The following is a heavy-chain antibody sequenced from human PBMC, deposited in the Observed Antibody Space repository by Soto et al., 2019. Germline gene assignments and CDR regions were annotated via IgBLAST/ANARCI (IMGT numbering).Heavy chain of an antibody. J-gene: IGHJ4*02. CDR1: GYTFTDYY. CDR3: ARVQTYYSSWYHFDY. D-gene: IGHD3-10*01. Sequence: QVQLVQSGSEVKRPGASVKVSCKASGYTFTDYYMHWVRQAPGQGLEWMGIINPSGGNTKYAQKFQGRVTMTRDTSTSTVYMELSSLRSEDTAVYYCARVQTYYSSWYHFDYWGQGTLVTVSS. CDR2: INPSGGNT. V-gene: IGHV1-46*01.